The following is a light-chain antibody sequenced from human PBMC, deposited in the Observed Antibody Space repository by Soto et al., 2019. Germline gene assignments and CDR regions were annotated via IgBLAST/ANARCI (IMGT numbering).Light chain of an antibody. CDR1: ISDIGGYNF. CDR3: ASYTRTTTLV. CDR2: DVN. Sequence: QSVLTQPASVSGSPGLSITISCTGTISDIGGYNFISWYQHHPGKAPKLVIYDVNNRPSGISYRFSGSKSGNTASLTISGLQAEDEADYYCASYTRTTTLVFGGGTKLTVL. V-gene: IGLV2-14*01. J-gene: IGLJ2*01.